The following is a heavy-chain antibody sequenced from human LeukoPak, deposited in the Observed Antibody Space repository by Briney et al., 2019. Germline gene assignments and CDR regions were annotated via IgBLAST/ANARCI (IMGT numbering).Heavy chain of an antibody. CDR1: GFTFSSYA. CDR2: ISGSGGST. Sequence: GGSLRLSRAASGFTFSSYAMSWVRQAPGKGLQWVSAISGSGGSTYYADSVKGRFTISRDNSKNTLYLQMNSLRAEDTAVYYCAFNGGDSDYGDYANAFDIWGQGTMVTVSS. V-gene: IGHV3-23*01. D-gene: IGHD4-17*01. J-gene: IGHJ3*02. CDR3: AFNGGDSDYGDYANAFDI.